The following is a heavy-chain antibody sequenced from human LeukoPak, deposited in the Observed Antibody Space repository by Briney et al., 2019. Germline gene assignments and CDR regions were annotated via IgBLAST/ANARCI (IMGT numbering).Heavy chain of an antibody. CDR2: SGST. CDR3: AKSGGYGLIDY. V-gene: IGHV4-39*01. Sequence: SETLSLTCTVSGASVSGSAYYWGWIRQPPGKGLEWIDSGSTYYNESLESRVTISIDASKNQFSLKLNSVTAADTAMYYCAKSGGYGLIDYWGRGTLVTVSS. J-gene: IGHJ4*02. CDR1: GASVSGSAYY. D-gene: IGHD1-26*01.